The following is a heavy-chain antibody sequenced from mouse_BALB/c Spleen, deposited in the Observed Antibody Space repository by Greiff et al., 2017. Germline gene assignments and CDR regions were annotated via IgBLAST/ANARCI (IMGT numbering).Heavy chain of an antibody. J-gene: IGHJ4*01. Sequence: VKLMESGPGLVAPSQSLSITCTVSGFSLTSYGVSWVRQPPGKGLEWLGVIWGDGSTNYHSALISRLSISKDNSKGQVFLKLNSLQTDDTATYYCAIYGSSLYYYAMDYWGQGTSVTVSS. CDR1: GFSLTSYG. D-gene: IGHD1-1*01. CDR2: IWGDGST. V-gene: IGHV2-3*01. CDR3: AIYGSSLYYYAMDY.